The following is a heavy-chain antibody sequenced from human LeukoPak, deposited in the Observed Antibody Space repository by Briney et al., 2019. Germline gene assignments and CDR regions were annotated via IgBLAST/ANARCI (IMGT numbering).Heavy chain of an antibody. CDR3: ARVAGYSGYDPYYYYGMDV. CDR1: GYTFTSYA. V-gene: IGHV7-4-1*02. J-gene: IGHJ6*02. CDR2: INTNTGNP. Sequence: ASVKVSCKASGYTFTSYAMNWVRQAPGQGLEWMGWINTNTGNPTYAQGFTGRFVFSLDTSVSTAYLQISSLKAEDTAVYYCARVAGYSGYDPYYYYGMDVWGQGTTVTVSS. D-gene: IGHD5-12*01.